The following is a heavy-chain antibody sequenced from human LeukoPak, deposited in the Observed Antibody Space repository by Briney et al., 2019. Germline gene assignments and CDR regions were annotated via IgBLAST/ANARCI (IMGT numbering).Heavy chain of an antibody. Sequence: GGSLRLSCAASGFTFSGYEMNWVRQAPGKGLQWVSDISSSGTTIYYADSVKGRFTISRDNAKNSLYLQMNSLRAEDTAVYYCARKYCSTTSCLFDNWGQGTLVTVSS. CDR1: GFTFSGYE. V-gene: IGHV3-48*03. D-gene: IGHD2-2*01. CDR3: ARKYCSTTSCLFDN. J-gene: IGHJ4*02. CDR2: ISSSGTTI.